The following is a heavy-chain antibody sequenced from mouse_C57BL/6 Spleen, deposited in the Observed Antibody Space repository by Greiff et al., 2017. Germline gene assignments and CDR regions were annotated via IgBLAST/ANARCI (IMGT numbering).Heavy chain of an antibody. V-gene: IGHV1-52*01. CDR1: GYTFTSYW. J-gene: IGHJ4*01. D-gene: IGHD2-2*01. CDR2: IDPSDSET. Sequence: QVQLQQSGAELVRPGSSVKLSCKASGYTFTSYWMHWVKQRPIQGLEWIGNIDPSDSETHYNQKFKDKATLTVDKSYSTAYRHLSSLASEDSAVYYCARYYGYDGYAMEYWGQGTSVTVSS. CDR3: ARYYGYDGYAMEY.